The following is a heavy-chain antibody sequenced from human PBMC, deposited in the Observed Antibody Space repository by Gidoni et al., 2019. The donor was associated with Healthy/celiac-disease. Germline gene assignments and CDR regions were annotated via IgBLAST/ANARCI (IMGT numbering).Heavy chain of an antibody. Sequence: QVQLQESGPGLVKPSETLSLTCTVSGGSISSYYWSWIRQPPGKGLEWIGYIYYSGSTNYNPSLKSRVTISVDTSKNQFSLKLSSVTAADTAVYYCARWGVPRGSTYYYDSSGSQYYYYGMDVWGQGTTVTVSS. J-gene: IGHJ6*02. CDR2: IYYSGST. CDR1: GGSISSYY. V-gene: IGHV4-59*01. CDR3: ARWGVPRGSTYYYDSSGSQYYYYGMDV. D-gene: IGHD3-22*01.